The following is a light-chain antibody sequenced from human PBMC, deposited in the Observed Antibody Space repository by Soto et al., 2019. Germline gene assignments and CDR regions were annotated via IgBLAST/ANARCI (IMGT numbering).Light chain of an antibody. Sequence: DTQMTQSPSTLSASVGDRVTISCRASESISTWLAWYQQKPGKAPNLLIQKASSLESGDPSRFSGSGSGTEFTLTLSSLQPDDFATYYCQQYNAYPLTFGGGTKVEIK. J-gene: IGKJ4*01. V-gene: IGKV1-5*03. CDR1: ESISTW. CDR3: QQYNAYPLT. CDR2: KAS.